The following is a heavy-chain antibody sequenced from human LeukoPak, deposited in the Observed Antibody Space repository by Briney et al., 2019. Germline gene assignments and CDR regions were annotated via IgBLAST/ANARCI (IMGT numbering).Heavy chain of an antibody. CDR1: GFTFSSYA. V-gene: IGHV3-30-3*01. D-gene: IGHD4-17*01. CDR3: ARVHGDYAFDY. CDR2: ISYDGSNK. Sequence: GGSLRLSCAASGFTFSSYAMHWVRQAPGKGLEWVAVISYDGSNKYYADSVKGRFTISRDNSKNTLCLQMNSLRAEDTAMYYCARVHGDYAFDYWGQGTLVTVSS. J-gene: IGHJ4*02.